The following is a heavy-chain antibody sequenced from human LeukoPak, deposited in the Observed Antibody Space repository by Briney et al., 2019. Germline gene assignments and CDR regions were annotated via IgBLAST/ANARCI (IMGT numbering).Heavy chain of an antibody. CDR2: ISSSSSYI. D-gene: IGHD3-3*01. Sequence: GRSLSLSCAASGFPFSSYGIHWVRQAPGKGLEWVSSISSSSSYIYYADSVKGRFTISRDNAKNSLYQQMNSLRAEDTAVYYCARGEGFWSGYWAFDIWGQGTMVTVSS. J-gene: IGHJ3*02. CDR1: GFPFSSYG. CDR3: ARGEGFWSGYWAFDI. V-gene: IGHV3-21*01.